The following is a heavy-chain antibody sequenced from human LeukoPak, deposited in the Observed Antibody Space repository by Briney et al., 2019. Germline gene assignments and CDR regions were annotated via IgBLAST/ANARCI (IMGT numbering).Heavy chain of an antibody. V-gene: IGHV3-74*01. D-gene: IGHD2/OR15-2a*01. CDR1: GFTFSSYW. CDR2: INSDGSTT. Sequence: GGSLRLSCAASGFTFSSYWMHWVRQAPGKGLVWVSRINSDGSTTIYADSVKGRFTISRDNAKNTLYLQMNSLRAEDTAVYYCARVGTTSNFYYYYGMDVWGQGTTVTVSS. CDR3: ARVGTTSNFYYYYGMDV. J-gene: IGHJ6*02.